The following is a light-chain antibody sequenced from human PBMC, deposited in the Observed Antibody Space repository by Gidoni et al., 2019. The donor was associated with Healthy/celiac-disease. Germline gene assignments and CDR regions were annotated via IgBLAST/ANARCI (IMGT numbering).Light chain of an antibody. CDR3: PQYDNLPT. J-gene: IGKJ4*01. CDR1: QDISNY. Sequence: DIQMTQSPSSLSASVGDRVTITCQASQDISNYLNWYQQKTGKAPKLLIYDASHLETGVPSRFSGSGSGTDFTFTISSLQPEDIATYYCPQYDNLPTFGGGTKVEIK. CDR2: DAS. V-gene: IGKV1-33*01.